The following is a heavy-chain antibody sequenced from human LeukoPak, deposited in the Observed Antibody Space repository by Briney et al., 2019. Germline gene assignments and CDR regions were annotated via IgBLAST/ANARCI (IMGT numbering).Heavy chain of an antibody. V-gene: IGHV3-48*04. D-gene: IGHD6-19*01. CDR2: ISSSTSNI. CDR1: GFTFPTYS. J-gene: IGHJ6*03. Sequence: GESLRLSCAASGFTFPTYSMNWVRQAPGKGLEWISYISSSTSNIYYADSVKGRFTISRDNAKNSLYLQMNSLRAEDTALYYCAKDTVAGYYYYMDVWGKGTTVTISS. CDR3: AKDTVAGYYYYMDV.